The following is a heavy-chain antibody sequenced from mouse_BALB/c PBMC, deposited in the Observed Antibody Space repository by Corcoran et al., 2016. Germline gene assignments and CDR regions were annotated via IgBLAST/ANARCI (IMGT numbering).Heavy chain of an antibody. CDR3: ARSPYYRYAVAY. CDR1: GYTFTNYG. Sequence: QIQLVHSGPELKKPGETVKISCKASGYTFTNYGMNWMKQAPGKGLKWMGWINTYTGEPTYPDDFKGRFAFSLETSAITAYLQINNLKNEDMASYFCARSPYYRYAVAYWGQRTLVTVSA. D-gene: IGHD2-14*01. V-gene: IGHV9-1*02. J-gene: IGHJ3*01. CDR2: INTYTGEP.